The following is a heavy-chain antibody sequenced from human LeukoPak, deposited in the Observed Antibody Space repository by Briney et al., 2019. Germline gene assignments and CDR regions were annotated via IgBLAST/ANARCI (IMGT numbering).Heavy chain of an antibody. D-gene: IGHD3-9*01. CDR3: ARGYYDILTGYSADHAFDI. Sequence: SETLSPTCTVSGGSISSYYWSWIRQPAGKGLEWIGRIYTSGSTNYNPSLKSRVTMSVDTSKNQFSLKLSSVTAADTAVYYCARGYYDILTGYSADHAFDIWGQGTMVTVSS. V-gene: IGHV4-4*07. CDR1: GGSISSYY. J-gene: IGHJ3*02. CDR2: IYTSGST.